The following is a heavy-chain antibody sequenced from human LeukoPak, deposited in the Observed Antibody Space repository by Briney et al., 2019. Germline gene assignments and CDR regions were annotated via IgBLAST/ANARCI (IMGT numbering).Heavy chain of an antibody. CDR3: TRENYVPDS. J-gene: IGHJ4*02. Sequence: QPGGSLRLSCVASGYSFSPYWMSWVRQTPGKGLEWVASISDGGRATYYVDSVRGRFTISRDDARNSLFLQMNGLRADATAVYYCTRENYVPDSWGQGTLVTVSS. D-gene: IGHD3-10*02. CDR2: ISDGGRAT. CDR1: GYSFSPYW. V-gene: IGHV3-7*03.